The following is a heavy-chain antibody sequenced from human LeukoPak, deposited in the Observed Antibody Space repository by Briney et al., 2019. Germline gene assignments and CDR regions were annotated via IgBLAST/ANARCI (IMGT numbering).Heavy chain of an antibody. CDR1: GFTFDDYA. D-gene: IGHD6-13*01. CDR2: ISWNSGSI. J-gene: IGHJ6*02. Sequence: GGSLRLSCAASGFTFDDYAMHWVRQAPGKGLEWVSGISWNSGSIVYADSVKGRFTISRDNAKNSLYLQMNSLRAEDTALYYCAKDMNIVGPKYSSSWYGGDYGMDVWGQGTTVTVSS. CDR3: AKDMNIVGPKYSSSWYGGDYGMDV. V-gene: IGHV3-9*01.